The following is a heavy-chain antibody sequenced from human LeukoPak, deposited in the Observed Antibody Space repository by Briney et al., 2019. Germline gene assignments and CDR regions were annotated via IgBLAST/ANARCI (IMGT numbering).Heavy chain of an antibody. D-gene: IGHD6-19*01. CDR1: GYTFTGDY. J-gene: IGHJ5*02. CDR3: ARVVGWLNWFDP. CDR2: ISAYNGNT. V-gene: IGHV1-18*04. Sequence: ASVKVSCKASGYTFTGDYIHWVRQAPGQGLEWMGWISAYNGNTNYAQKLQGRVTMTTDTSTSTAYMELRSLRSDDTAVYYCARVVGWLNWFDPWGQGTLVTVSS.